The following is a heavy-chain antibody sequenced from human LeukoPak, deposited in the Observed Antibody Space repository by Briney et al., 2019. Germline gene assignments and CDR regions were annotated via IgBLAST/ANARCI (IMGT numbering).Heavy chain of an antibody. Sequence: GGSLRLSCAASGFTFSSYEMNWVRQAPGKGLEWVSYISSSGSTIYYADSVKGRFTISRDNAKNSLYLQMTSLRAEDTAVYYCAREGSSASYYKSYYFDFWGQGALVTVSS. CDR2: ISSSGSTI. CDR1: GFTFSSYE. D-gene: IGHD3-22*01. J-gene: IGHJ4*02. V-gene: IGHV3-48*03. CDR3: AREGSSASYYKSYYFDF.